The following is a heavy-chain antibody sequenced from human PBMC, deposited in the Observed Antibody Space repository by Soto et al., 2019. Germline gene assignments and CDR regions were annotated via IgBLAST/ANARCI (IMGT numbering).Heavy chain of an antibody. D-gene: IGHD6-6*01. CDR3: ARRAARLFDY. Sequence: QVQLVQSGAEVMKPGASVKVSCKASGYTFTTNAIHWVRQAPGQRLEWMGWIHAGNGNTKYSQKFQGRVTFTKDTSASTAYMELSGLRSEDTAVYYCARRAARLFDYWGQGTLVTVSS. V-gene: IGHV1-3*01. CDR2: IHAGNGNT. J-gene: IGHJ4*02. CDR1: GYTFTTNA.